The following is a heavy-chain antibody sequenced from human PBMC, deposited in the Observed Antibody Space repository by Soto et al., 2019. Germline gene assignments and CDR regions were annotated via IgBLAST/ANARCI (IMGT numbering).Heavy chain of an antibody. V-gene: IGHV3-30-3*01. CDR3: ARVTGPNGYNYYYFDMDV. D-gene: IGHD5-18*01. Sequence: QVHLVESGGGVVQPGRSLRLSCAASGFTFSNYAMHWVRQAPGKGLEWVAVISYDGSDKYNANSVKGRFTISRDNSKNTLYLQMNSLRAEDTAVYYCARVTGPNGYNYYYFDMDVWGQGTTVTVSS. CDR1: GFTFSNYA. J-gene: IGHJ6*02. CDR2: ISYDGSDK.